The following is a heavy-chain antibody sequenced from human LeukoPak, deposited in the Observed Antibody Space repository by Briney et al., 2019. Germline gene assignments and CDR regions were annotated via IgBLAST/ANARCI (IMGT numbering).Heavy chain of an antibody. J-gene: IGHJ4*02. CDR3: AREGGSGYSDY. Sequence: SETLCLTCTVSGGSISSYYWSWIRQPPGKGLEWIGYIYYSGSTNYNPSLKSRVTISVDTSKNQFSLKLSSVTAADTAVYYCAREGGSGYSDYWGQGTLVTVSS. CDR2: IYYSGST. V-gene: IGHV4-59*01. D-gene: IGHD3-3*01. CDR1: GGSISSYY.